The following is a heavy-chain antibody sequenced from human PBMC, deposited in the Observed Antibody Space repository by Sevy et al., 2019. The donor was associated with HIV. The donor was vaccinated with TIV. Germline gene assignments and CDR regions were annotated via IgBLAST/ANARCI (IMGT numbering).Heavy chain of an antibody. CDR1: GFTFSSNA. V-gene: IGHV3-30*04. D-gene: IGHD3-9*01. CDR3: ARDSRYFYNLLTAPTGEAFDI. CDR2: ISYDGYNK. J-gene: IGHJ3*02. Sequence: GGSLRLSCAAAGFTFSSNAIHWVRQAPGKGLEWVAVISYDGYNKYYADSVRGRFTLARDNSKNILYLQMNNLRPEDTAVYYCARDSRYFYNLLTAPTGEAFDIWGQGTRVTVSS.